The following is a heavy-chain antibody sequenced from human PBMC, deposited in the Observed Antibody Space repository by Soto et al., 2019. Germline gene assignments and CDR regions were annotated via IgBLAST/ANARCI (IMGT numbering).Heavy chain of an antibody. CDR3: ARERIITMVRGVIYGMDV. Sequence: PSETLYVTCAVYGGSFSGYYWGWIRQPPGKGLEWIGEINHSGSTNYNPSLKSRVTISVDTSKNQFSLKLSSVTAADTAVYYCARERIITMVRGVIYGMDVWGQGTTVTVSS. D-gene: IGHD3-10*01. J-gene: IGHJ6*02. CDR2: INHSGST. V-gene: IGHV4-34*01. CDR1: GGSFSGYY.